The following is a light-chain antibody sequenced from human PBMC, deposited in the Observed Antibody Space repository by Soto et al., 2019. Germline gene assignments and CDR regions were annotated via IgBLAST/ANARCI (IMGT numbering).Light chain of an antibody. J-gene: IGLJ1*01. CDR3: GSWDSSRSAYV. CDR2: DDN. CDR1: RSDVGGYNY. Sequence: QSALTQPASVSGSPGQSVTISCTGTRSDVGGYNYVSWYQQHPGKAPKLLIYDDNKRPSGIPDRFSGSKSGTSATLGITGFQTGDEADYYCGSWDSSRSAYVFGTGTKLTVL. V-gene: IGLV2-14*03.